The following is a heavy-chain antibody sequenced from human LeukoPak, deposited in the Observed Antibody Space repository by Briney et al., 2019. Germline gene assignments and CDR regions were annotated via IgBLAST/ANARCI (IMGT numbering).Heavy chain of an antibody. D-gene: IGHD4-17*01. CDR1: GFTFSSYS. J-gene: IGHJ4*02. CDR2: ISSSSSYI. V-gene: IGHV3-21*01. Sequence: GGSLRLSCAASGFTFSSYSMNWVRQPPGKGLEWVSSISSSSSYIYYADSVKGRFTISRDNAKNSLYLQLNSLRAEDTAVYYCARAPTVTTPIDYWGQGTLVTVSS. CDR3: ARAPTVTTPIDY.